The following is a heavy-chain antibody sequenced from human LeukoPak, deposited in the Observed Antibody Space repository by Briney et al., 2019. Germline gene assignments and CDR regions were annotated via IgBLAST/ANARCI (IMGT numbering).Heavy chain of an antibody. CDR1: GGSISSHY. J-gene: IGHJ4*02. Sequence: PSQTLSLTCIVSGGSISSHYWSWIRQPPGKGLEYIGYIYYSGSTEYNPYLKSRVTTLLDTSKNQFSLSLTSVTAADTAVYYRARRSGVLDSRDSRYYFDHWGQGTLVTVSS. V-gene: IGHV4-59*11. D-gene: IGHD3-22*01. CDR3: ARRSGVLDSRDSRYYFDH. CDR2: IYYSGST.